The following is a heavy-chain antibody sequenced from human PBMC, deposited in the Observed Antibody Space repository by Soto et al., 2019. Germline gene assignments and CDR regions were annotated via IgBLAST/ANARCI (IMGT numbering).Heavy chain of an antibody. D-gene: IGHD1-26*01. Sequence: GGSLRLSCAASGFAFTTFPMAWVRQAPGQGLEWISGISASGDTTYYADSVKGRFTISRDNSNDILYLQMNTLRAEDTAVYYCAKDPRTHSGSYFEFFQHWGLGTLVTVSS. J-gene: IGHJ1*01. CDR3: AKDPRTHSGSYFEFFQH. V-gene: IGHV3-23*01. CDR1: GFAFTTFP. CDR2: ISASGDTT.